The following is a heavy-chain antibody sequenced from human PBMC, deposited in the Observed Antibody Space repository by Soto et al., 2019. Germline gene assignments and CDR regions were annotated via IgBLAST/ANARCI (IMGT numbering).Heavy chain of an antibody. Sequence: QVQLVQSGAEVKKPGASVKVSCKASGYTFTSYYMHWVRQAPGQGLEWMGIINPSGGSTSYAQKFQGRVTMTRDTSTSTVYMELSSLRSEDTAVYYCASFMPKTYYYDSSGYAAYYYGMDVWGQGTTVTVSS. CDR2: INPSGGST. J-gene: IGHJ6*02. CDR3: ASFMPKTYYYDSSGYAAYYYGMDV. D-gene: IGHD3-22*01. CDR1: GYTFTSYY. V-gene: IGHV1-46*01.